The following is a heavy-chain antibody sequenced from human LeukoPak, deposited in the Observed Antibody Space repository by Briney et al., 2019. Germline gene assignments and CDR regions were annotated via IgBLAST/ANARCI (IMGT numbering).Heavy chain of an antibody. D-gene: IGHD3-10*01. CDR3: ARDLGRSRLGEFLFDY. CDR1: GFTFSDYY. V-gene: IGHV3-11*01. Sequence: PGGSLRLSCAASGFTFSDYYMSWIRQAPGKGLEWVSYINSSGRTIYYADSVKGRFTISRDNAKNSLYLQMNSLRAEDTAVYYCARDLGRSRLGEFLFDYWGQGTLVSVSS. CDR2: INSSGRTI. J-gene: IGHJ4*02.